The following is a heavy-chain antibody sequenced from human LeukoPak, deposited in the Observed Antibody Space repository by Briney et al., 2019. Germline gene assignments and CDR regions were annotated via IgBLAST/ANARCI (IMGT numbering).Heavy chain of an antibody. D-gene: IGHD2-2*02. Sequence: PSETLSLTCAVYGGSFSGHSWNWIRQPPGRGLEWIGEIHHGGSTNYHPSLKSRVAISPDAYKHQLSLHLSSVDAADTAVYCCARTGVVPVAIRDYYGRDVWRQRSTVTVSS. J-gene: IGHJ6*02. V-gene: IGHV4-34*01. CDR3: ARTGVVPVAIRDYYGRDV. CDR1: GGSFSGHS. CDR2: IHHGGST.